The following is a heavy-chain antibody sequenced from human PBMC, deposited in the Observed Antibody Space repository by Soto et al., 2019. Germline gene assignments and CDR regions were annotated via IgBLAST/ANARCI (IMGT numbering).Heavy chain of an antibody. CDR1: GGTFSSYA. J-gene: IGHJ5*01. CDR2: IIPIFGTA. D-gene: IGHD3-22*01. V-gene: IGHV1-69*13. CDR3: ATARYYTDSSGYKNRRSNS. Sequence: SVKVSCKASGGTFSSYAISWVRQAPGQGLEWMGGIIPIFGTANYAQKFQGRVTITADESTSTAYMELSSLRSEDTAVYYCATARYYTDSSGYKNRRSNSRGKGPLVRVSS.